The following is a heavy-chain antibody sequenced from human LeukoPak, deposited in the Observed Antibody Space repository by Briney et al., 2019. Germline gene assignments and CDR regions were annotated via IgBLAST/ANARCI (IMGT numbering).Heavy chain of an antibody. CDR2: IRGGGSNT. J-gene: IGHJ3*01. CDR3: AKCSASYSNDAFDV. V-gene: IGHV3-23*01. CDR1: GFTFNNYA. D-gene: IGHD3-10*02. Sequence: GGSLRLSCAASGFTFNNYAMNWVRQAPGKGLEWVSYIRGGGSNTRYSDSVKGRFIISRDNSKNILYLQMDSLRAEDTAIYYCAKCSASYSNDAFDVWGRGTMVTVSS.